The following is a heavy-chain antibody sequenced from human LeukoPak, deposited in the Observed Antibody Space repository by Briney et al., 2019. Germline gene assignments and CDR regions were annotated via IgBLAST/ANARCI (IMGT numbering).Heavy chain of an antibody. CDR1: GGSISSSSYY. CDR3: ASAPYYDFWSGYYTNWYFDL. V-gene: IGHV4-39*07. Sequence: PSETLSLTCTVSGGSISSSSYYWGWIRQPPGKGLEWIGSIYYSGSTYYNPSLKSRVTISVDTSKNQFSLKLSSVTAADTAVYYCASAPYYDFWSGYYTNWYFDLWGRGTLVTVSS. J-gene: IGHJ2*01. D-gene: IGHD3-3*01. CDR2: IYYSGST.